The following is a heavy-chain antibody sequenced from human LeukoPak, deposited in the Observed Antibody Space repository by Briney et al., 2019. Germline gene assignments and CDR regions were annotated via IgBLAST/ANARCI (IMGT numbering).Heavy chain of an antibody. CDR2: IKQDGSEK. Sequence: GGSLRLSCAASGFTFSSYWMSWVRQAPGKGLEWAANIKQDGSEKYYVDSVKGRFTISRDNAKNSLYLQMNSLRAEDTALYYCARDGWIQLHSDYWGQGTLVTVSS. CDR1: GFTFSSYW. CDR3: ARDGWIQLHSDY. D-gene: IGHD5-18*01. V-gene: IGHV3-7*01. J-gene: IGHJ4*02.